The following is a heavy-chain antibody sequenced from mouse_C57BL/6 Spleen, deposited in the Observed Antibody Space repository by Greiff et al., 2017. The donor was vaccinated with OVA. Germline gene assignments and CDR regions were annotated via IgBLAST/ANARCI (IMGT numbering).Heavy chain of an antibody. V-gene: IGHV1-55*01. Sequence: QVQLKQPGAELVKPGASVKMSCKASGYTFTSYWITWVKQRPGQGLEWIGDIYPGSGSTNYNEKFKSKATLTVDTSSSTAYMQLSSLTSEDSAVYYCARNYYSNYRAMDYWGQGTSVTVSS. CDR2: IYPGSGST. D-gene: IGHD2-5*01. CDR3: ARNYYSNYRAMDY. J-gene: IGHJ4*01. CDR1: GYTFTSYW.